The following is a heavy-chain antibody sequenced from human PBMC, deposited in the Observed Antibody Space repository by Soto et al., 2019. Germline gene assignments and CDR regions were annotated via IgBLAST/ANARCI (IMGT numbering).Heavy chain of an antibody. V-gene: IGHV4-59*01. D-gene: IGHD6-19*01. J-gene: IGHJ4*02. CDR2: IYYSGST. CDR3: ERGNIAVAGYFEY. CDR1: GGSISPYY. Sequence: QVQLQESGPGLVKPSETLSLTCTVSGGSISPYYRSWIRQPPGKALEWIAYIYYSGSTDYNPSLRSRVSITVDTSKNQFSLKLSSVTAEDTAVYYCERGNIAVAGYFEYWGQGTLVTVSS.